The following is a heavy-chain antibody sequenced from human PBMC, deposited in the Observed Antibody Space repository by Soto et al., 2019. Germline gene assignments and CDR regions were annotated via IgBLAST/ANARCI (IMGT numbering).Heavy chain of an antibody. V-gene: IGHV1-18*04. CDR2: ISPYSGNT. CDR1: GYTFTRFG. J-gene: IGHJ5*02. D-gene: IGHD5-12*01. CDR3: AKKHTSESGRLDP. Sequence: ASVKVSCKTAGYTFTRFGITWLRQAPGQGLEWMGWISPYSGNTKYAQKFQGRVTITSDKSTSTVYMDLRGLRSDDTATYYCAKKHTSESGRLDPWGQGTMVTVSS.